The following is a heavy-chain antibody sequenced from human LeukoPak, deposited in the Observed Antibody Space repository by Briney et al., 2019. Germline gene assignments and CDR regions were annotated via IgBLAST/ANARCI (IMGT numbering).Heavy chain of an antibody. V-gene: IGHV3-21*01. CDR1: GFTFSSYS. D-gene: IGHD3-9*01. CDR2: ISSTGSYI. Sequence: GGSLRLSCAASGFTFSSYSMNWVRQAPGKGLEWVSSISSTGSYISYADSVKGRFTISRDNAKNSLYLQMNSLRAEDTAVYYCAREMDDILTGYGLDYWGQGTLVTVSS. CDR3: AREMDDILTGYGLDY. J-gene: IGHJ4*02.